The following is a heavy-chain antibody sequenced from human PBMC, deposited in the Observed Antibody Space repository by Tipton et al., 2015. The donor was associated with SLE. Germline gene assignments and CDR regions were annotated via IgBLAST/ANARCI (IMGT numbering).Heavy chain of an antibody. J-gene: IGHJ6*03. Sequence: GLVKPSQTLSLTCTISGDSVSSNSAAWNWIRQSPSRGLEWLGRTYYRSKWSNDYAVSVKSRITINPDTSKNQFSLKLSSVTAADTAVYYCSRLVGAAGTGYSYYFMDVWGKGTTVTVSS. CDR2: TYYRSKWSN. V-gene: IGHV6-1*01. D-gene: IGHD6-13*01. CDR1: GDSVSSNSAA. CDR3: SRLVGAAGTGYSYYFMDV.